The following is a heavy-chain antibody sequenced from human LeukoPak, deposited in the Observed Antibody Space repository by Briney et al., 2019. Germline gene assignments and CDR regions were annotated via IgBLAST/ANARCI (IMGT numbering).Heavy chain of an antibody. CDR3: ARRDGSYYRRYYFDY. Sequence: GESLKISCKGSGYSFTSYWIGWVRQMPGKGLEWMGIIYPGDSDTRYSPSFQGQVTISADKSISTAYLQWSSLKASDTAMYYCARRDGSYYRRYYFDYWGQGTLVTVSS. CDR1: GYSFTSYW. CDR2: IYPGDSDT. V-gene: IGHV5-51*01. J-gene: IGHJ4*02. D-gene: IGHD1-26*01.